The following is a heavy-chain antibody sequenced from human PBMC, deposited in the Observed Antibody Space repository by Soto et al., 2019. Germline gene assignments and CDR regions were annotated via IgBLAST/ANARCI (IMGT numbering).Heavy chain of an antibody. D-gene: IGHD3-10*01. J-gene: IGHJ4*02. CDR2: ISSSGSTA. CDR3: TRAAWFPYLSFY. Sequence: LRLSCAASGFTFSRFELHWVRQAPGKGLEWISYISSSGSTAYYASSVEGRFTISRDNANNSVYLQMDSLRAEDTALYYCTRAAWFPYLSFYWGQGALVTVSS. V-gene: IGHV3-48*03. CDR1: GFTFSRFE.